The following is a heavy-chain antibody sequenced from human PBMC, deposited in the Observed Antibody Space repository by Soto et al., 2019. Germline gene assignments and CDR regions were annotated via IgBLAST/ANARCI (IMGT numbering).Heavy chain of an antibody. D-gene: IGHD1-26*01. CDR3: ARDRRDGIVGATGQQD. V-gene: IGHV1-69*01. CDR1: GGTFSSYA. CDR2: IIPIFGTA. J-gene: IGHJ4*02. Sequence: QVQLVQSGAEVKKPGSSVKVSCKASGGTFSSYAISWVRQAPGQGLEWMGGIIPIFGTANYAQKFQGRVTITADESTSTADMERSSLRSEDTAVYYCARDRRDGIVGATGQQDWGQGTLVTVSS.